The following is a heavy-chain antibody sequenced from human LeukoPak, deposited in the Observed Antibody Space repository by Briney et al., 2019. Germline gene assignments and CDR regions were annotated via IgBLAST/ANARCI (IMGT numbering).Heavy chain of an antibody. CDR3: ARVLRYFDWLHKGWFDP. D-gene: IGHD3-9*01. J-gene: IGHJ5*02. CDR2: IYYSGST. V-gene: IGHV4-61*01. CDR1: GASVSSGSYY. Sequence: SETLSLTCTVSGASVSSGSYYWSWLRQPPGKGLEWIVNIYYSGSTNYNPSLKSRVTISVDTSKNQFSLKLSSVTAADTAVYYCARVLRYFDWLHKGWFDPWGQGTLVTVSS.